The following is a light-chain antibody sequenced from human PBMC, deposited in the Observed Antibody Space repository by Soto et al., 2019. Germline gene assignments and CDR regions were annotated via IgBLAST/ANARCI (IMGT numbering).Light chain of an antibody. J-gene: IGKJ4*01. Sequence: ELPLTKSPGSLPLSPLEIVTLSFRACQSVSSSYLAWYQQKPGQAPRLLIYGASSRTTGIPDRFSGSGSGTDFTLTISRLEAEDFVVYYCQQYGTSSTFGGGTKVDI. V-gene: IGKV3-20*01. CDR2: GAS. CDR1: QSVSSSY. CDR3: QQYGTSST.